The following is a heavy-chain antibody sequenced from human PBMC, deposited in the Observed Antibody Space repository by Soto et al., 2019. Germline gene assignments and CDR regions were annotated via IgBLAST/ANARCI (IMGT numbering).Heavy chain of an antibody. V-gene: IGHV4-59*01. J-gene: IGHJ4*02. D-gene: IGHD6-19*01. Sequence: SETLSLTCAVYGGSFRYYSWSWIRQHPGKGLEWIGYIYYSGSTYYNPSLKSRVTISLDTSKNQFSLKLSSVTAADTAVYYCARDQSFYSSGWYDYWGQGTLVTVSS. CDR1: GGSFRYYS. CDR3: ARDQSFYSSGWYDY. CDR2: IYYSGST.